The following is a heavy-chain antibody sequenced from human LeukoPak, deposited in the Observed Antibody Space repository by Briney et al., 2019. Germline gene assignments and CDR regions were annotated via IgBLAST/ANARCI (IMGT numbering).Heavy chain of an antibody. J-gene: IGHJ4*02. Sequence: SETLSLTCTVSGGSISSSSYYWSWIRQPAGKGLEWIGRIFISGSTNYNPSLKSRVTISVDTSKNQFSLKLSSVTAADTAVYYCARTHCSGGSCYPNLSDYWGQGTLVTVSS. CDR1: GGSISSSSYY. CDR2: IFISGST. V-gene: IGHV4-61*02. CDR3: ARTHCSGGSCYPNLSDY. D-gene: IGHD2-15*01.